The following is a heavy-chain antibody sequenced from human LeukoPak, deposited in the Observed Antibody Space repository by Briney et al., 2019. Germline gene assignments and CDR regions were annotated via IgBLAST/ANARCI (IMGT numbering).Heavy chain of an antibody. D-gene: IGHD4-17*01. CDR3: ARERNYGDYGNAFDV. CDR2: INPKRGVT. J-gene: IGHJ3*01. V-gene: IGHV1-2*02. CDR1: GYTFTDYY. Sequence: ASVKVSCKASGYTFTDYYIHWMRQAPGQGLEWMGWINPKRGVTTYAQKFQGRVTMTRDTSITTAYMELTRLRSDDTTIYNCARERNYGDYGNAFDVWGQGTKVTVSS.